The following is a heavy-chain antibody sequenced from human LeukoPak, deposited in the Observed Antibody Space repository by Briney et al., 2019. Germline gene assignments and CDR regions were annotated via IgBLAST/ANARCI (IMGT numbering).Heavy chain of an antibody. CDR1: GGTGSSYA. Sequence: SVKVSCKASGGTGSSYAISWVRQAPGQGLEWMGGIIPIFGTANYAQKFQGRVTITTDESTSTAYMELSSLRSEDTSVYYCARDHEVLGLGYWGQGTLVTVSS. CDR3: ARDHEVLGLGY. D-gene: IGHD3-16*01. CDR2: IIPIFGTA. J-gene: IGHJ4*02. V-gene: IGHV1-69*05.